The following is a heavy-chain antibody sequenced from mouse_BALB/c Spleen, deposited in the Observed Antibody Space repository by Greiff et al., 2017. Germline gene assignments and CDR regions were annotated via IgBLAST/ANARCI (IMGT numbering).Heavy chain of an antibody. CDR2: ISYSGST. CDR1: GYSITSDYA. V-gene: IGHV3-2*02. J-gene: IGHJ4*01. Sequence: EVQLVESGPGLVKPSQSLSLTCTVTGYSITSDYAWNWIRQFPGNKLEWMGYISYSGSTSYNPSLKSRISITRDTSKNQFFLQLNSVTTEDTATYYCARWEVRRNYYAMDYWGQGTSVTVSS. CDR3: ARWEVRRNYYAMDY. D-gene: IGHD2-14*01.